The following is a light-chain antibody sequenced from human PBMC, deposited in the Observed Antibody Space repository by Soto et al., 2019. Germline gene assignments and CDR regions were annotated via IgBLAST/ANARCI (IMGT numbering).Light chain of an antibody. J-gene: IGKJ1*01. V-gene: IGKV1-5*01. CDR3: QQYNSYSPT. CDR1: QSISSW. Sequence: DIQMTQSPSTLSPSVGDRVTITCRASQSISSWLAWYQQKPGKAPKLLIYDASSLESGVPSRFSGSGSGTEFALTISSRQPDDFETYYCQQYNSYSPTFGQGTKVDIK. CDR2: DAS.